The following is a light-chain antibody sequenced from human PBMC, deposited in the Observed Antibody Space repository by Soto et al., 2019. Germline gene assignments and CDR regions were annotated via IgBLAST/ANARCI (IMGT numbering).Light chain of an antibody. J-gene: IGKJ1*01. CDR3: QQYKSYSRT. CDR1: QSISSW. CDR2: KAS. V-gene: IGKV1-5*03. Sequence: DIQMTQSPSTLSASVGDRVTITCRASQSISSWLAWYQQKPGKAPKLLIYKASDLESGVPSRFSGIGSGTDFTLTISSLQPDDFATYYCQQYKSYSRTFGQGTKVDI.